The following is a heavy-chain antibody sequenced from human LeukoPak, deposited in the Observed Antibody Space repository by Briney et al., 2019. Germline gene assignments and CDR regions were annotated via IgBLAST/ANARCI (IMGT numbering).Heavy chain of an antibody. CDR3: ARRTASYSIAAAGHLDY. CDR1: GFTFSSYA. Sequence: GGSLRLSCAASGFTFSSYAMSWVRQAPGKGLEWVSAISGSGGSTYYADSVKGRFTISRDNSKNTLYLQMNSLRAEDTAVYYCARRTASYSIAAAGHLDYWGQGTLVTVSS. J-gene: IGHJ4*02. V-gene: IGHV3-23*01. D-gene: IGHD6-13*01. CDR2: ISGSGGST.